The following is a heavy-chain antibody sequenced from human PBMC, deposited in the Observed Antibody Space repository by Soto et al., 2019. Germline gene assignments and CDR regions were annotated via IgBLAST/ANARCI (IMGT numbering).Heavy chain of an antibody. D-gene: IGHD6-13*01. V-gene: IGHV3-48*02. CDR1: GFTFSSYS. CDR3: ARTPPGSWYNLDY. CDR2: ISSSSSTR. Sequence: GGSLRLSCAASGFTFSSYSMNWVRQAPGKGLEWVSYISSSSSTRYYADSVKGRLTISRDNAKNSLYLQMNSLRDEDTAGYYCARTPPGSWYNLDYWGQGTLVTVSS. J-gene: IGHJ4*02.